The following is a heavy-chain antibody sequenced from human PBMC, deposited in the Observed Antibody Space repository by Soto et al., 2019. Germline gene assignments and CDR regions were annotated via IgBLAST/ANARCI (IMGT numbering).Heavy chain of an antibody. V-gene: IGHV3-66*01. J-gene: IGHJ3*02. CDR2: ISNRGDT. CDR3: SREPRYCRGGSCSITGDAYDI. CDR1: GFIVSDTY. D-gene: IGHD2-15*01. Sequence: GGSLRLSCTASGFIVSDTYVNWVRQAPGKGLEWVSVISNRGDTHYTDSVRGRFSLSRDISDNTLHLQMNNLRVEYTAFYYCSREPRYCRGGSCSITGDAYDIWGQGTMVTVSS.